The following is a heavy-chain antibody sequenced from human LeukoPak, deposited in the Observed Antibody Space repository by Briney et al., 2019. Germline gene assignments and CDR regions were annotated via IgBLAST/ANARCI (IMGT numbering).Heavy chain of an antibody. J-gene: IGHJ4*02. Sequence: GGSLRLSCAASGFTFSYYGMHWVRQAPGKGLEWVAFIRCDESKKFYGDSVKGRFTISRDNSKNTLYLQMNSLRTEDTAVYYCAKSHLPNAYSGTYYCDYWGQGTLVTVSS. D-gene: IGHD1-26*01. CDR2: IRCDESKK. V-gene: IGHV3-30*02. CDR1: GFTFSYYG. CDR3: AKSHLPNAYSGTYYCDY.